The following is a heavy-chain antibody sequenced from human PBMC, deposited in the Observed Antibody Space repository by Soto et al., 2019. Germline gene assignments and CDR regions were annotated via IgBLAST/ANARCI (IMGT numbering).Heavy chain of an antibody. Sequence: QVQLVQSGAEVKKPGSSVKVSCKASGGTFSSYAISWVRQAPGQGLEWMGGIIPIFGTANYAQKFQGRVKITADKSTSTAYMERSSLRSEDTAVYYCAGRTRNIAAAKEVDYWGQGTQVPVSS. CDR3: AGRTRNIAAAKEVDY. CDR2: IIPIFGTA. CDR1: GGTFSSYA. V-gene: IGHV1-69*06. J-gene: IGHJ4*02. D-gene: IGHD6-13*01.